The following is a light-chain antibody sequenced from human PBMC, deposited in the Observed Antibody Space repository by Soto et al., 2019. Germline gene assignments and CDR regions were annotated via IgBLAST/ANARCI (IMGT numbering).Light chain of an antibody. V-gene: IGKV4-1*01. CDR3: LHYYASPYT. J-gene: IGKJ2*01. CDR1: QSVLYRSNNKNY. Sequence: DIVMTQSPDSLAVSLGERATIHCKSSQSVLYRSNNKNYLAWYQQKPRPSHKLLFYWASTREAGVPDRFSGSGSGTYFTLTISSLQAEDAASYYCLHYYASPYTFGQGTKVEIK. CDR2: WAS.